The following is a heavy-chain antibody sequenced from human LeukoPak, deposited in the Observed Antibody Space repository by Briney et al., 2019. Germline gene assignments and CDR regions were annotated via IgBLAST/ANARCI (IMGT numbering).Heavy chain of an antibody. J-gene: IGHJ3*02. Sequence: GGSLRLSCAASGFTFSSYWMSWVRQAPGKGLEWVANIKQDGSEKYYVDSVKGRFTISRDNAKNSLYLQMNGLRAEDTAVYYCARDHGSGSKDDAFDIWGQGTMVTVSS. D-gene: IGHD3-10*01. V-gene: IGHV3-7*01. CDR2: IKQDGSEK. CDR3: ARDHGSGSKDDAFDI. CDR1: GFTFSSYW.